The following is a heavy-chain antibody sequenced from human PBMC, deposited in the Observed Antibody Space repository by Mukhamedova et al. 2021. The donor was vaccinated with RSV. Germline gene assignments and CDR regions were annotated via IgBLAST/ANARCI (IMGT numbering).Heavy chain of an antibody. J-gene: IGHJ4*02. CDR2: ISGSGGGT. V-gene: IGHV3-23*01. CDR3: PKDLSPVRGDPFDY. D-gene: IGHD3-10*01. Sequence: AISGSGGGTYYAASVKGRFTIPRENSKNTLYLQMNSLRAEATAVYYCPKDLSPVRGDPFDYWGQGTLVTVSS.